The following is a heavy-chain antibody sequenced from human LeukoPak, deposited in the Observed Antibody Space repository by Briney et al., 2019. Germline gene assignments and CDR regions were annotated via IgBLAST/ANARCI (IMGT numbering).Heavy chain of an antibody. CDR3: ARPETQYSSGLDGFDI. D-gene: IGHD6-19*01. CDR1: GFTFSRYV. CDR2: INSDGSRT. Sequence: GGSLRLSCAASGFTFSRYVMSWVRQAPGKGLVWVSRINSDGSRTTYADSVKGRFTISRDNAKNTLYLQMNSLRTEDTAVYYCARPETQYSSGLDGFDIWGQGTMVTVSS. V-gene: IGHV3-74*01. J-gene: IGHJ3*02.